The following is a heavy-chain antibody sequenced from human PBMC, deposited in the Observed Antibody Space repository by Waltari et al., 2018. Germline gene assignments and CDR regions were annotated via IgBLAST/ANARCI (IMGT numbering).Heavy chain of an antibody. D-gene: IGHD6-13*01. Sequence: QVHLVQSGAEVKRPGASVKVSCKASGYTFSKYYIHWVRQAPGQGLEWMGIINPSGDITSYAQKFQGRVTMARYTSTSTVYMQLSSLRSEDTAVYYCARDTGYSSSWYRNGFDPWGQGTPVTVSS. CDR2: INPSGDIT. J-gene: IGHJ5*02. CDR1: GYTFSKYY. V-gene: IGHV1-46*01. CDR3: ARDTGYSSSWYRNGFDP.